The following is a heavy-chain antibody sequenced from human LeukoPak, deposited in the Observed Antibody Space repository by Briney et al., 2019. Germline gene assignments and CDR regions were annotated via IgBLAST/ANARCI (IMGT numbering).Heavy chain of an antibody. CDR1: GFTFSSYW. Sequence: GGCLRLSCAASGFTFSSYWMSWVRRAAGRGLEWVANINQDGSDKYYVDSVKGRFTISIDNAKNSRYLQMNSLRAEDTAVYYCAKHYDTYGYAMDVWGQGTTVTVS. J-gene: IGHJ6*02. CDR2: INQDGSDK. CDR3: AKHYDTYGYAMDV. V-gene: IGHV3-7*05. D-gene: IGHD5-18*01.